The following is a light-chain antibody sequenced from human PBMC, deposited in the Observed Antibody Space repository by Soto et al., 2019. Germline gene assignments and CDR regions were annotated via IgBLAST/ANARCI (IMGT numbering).Light chain of an antibody. CDR2: DVT. Sequence: QSVLTQPPSASGSPGQSVTISCTGTSSDVGAYNYVYWYQQHPGKAPKLMIYDVTRRPSGVPDRFSGSKSGNTASLAISGLQAEDEADYYCPSYDSSNNVLAFGGGTKLTVL. CDR1: SSDVGAYNY. V-gene: IGLV2-8*01. CDR3: PSYDSSNNVLA. J-gene: IGLJ3*02.